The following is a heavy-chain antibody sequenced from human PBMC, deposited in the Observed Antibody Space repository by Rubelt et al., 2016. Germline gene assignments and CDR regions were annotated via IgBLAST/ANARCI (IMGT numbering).Heavy chain of an antibody. CDR1: GGSINSYY. D-gene: IGHD3-16*01. Sequence: QVQLQESGPGQAKPSETLSLTCTVSGGSINSYYWSWIRQPPGKGLEWIGNIYYRGSTNYNPSLKSRVSMSVDTSKNQFSLKLTSVTAADTAMYFCVRVDGSAYLFDSWGQGSLVTASS. CDR2: IYYRGST. V-gene: IGHV4-59*12. CDR3: VRVDGSAYLFDS. J-gene: IGHJ4*02.